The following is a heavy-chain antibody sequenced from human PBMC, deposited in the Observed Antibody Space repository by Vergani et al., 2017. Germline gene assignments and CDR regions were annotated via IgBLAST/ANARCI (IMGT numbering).Heavy chain of an antibody. D-gene: IGHD2-15*01. V-gene: IGHV4-61*02. CDR2: IHTGGSP. Sequence: QVKLQESGPGLLKPSQTLSLTCTVSGESTRSGSHYWSWIRQPAGKVAEWIGHIHTGGSPDLNPSFKSRVSISVDTSKSQFSLKLNSVTVAETAVYYCARSRPYCTSGSCPAIWGQGTLVTVSS. CDR3: ARSRPYCTSGSCPAI. CDR1: GESTRSGSHY. J-gene: IGHJ4*02.